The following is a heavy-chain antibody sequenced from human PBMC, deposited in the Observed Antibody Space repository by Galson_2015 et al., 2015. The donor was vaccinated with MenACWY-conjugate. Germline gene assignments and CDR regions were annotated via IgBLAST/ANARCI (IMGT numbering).Heavy chain of an antibody. J-gene: IGHJ5*02. CDR1: GFTFDDYA. V-gene: IGHV3-9*01. D-gene: IGHD3-16*01. CDR3: AKLSTGGGT. Sequence: SLRLSCAASGFTFDDYAMHWVRQAPGKGLEWVSGISWNSGTIGYADSVKGRFTISRDNAKNSLYLQMNSLRAEDTTFYYCAKLSTGGGTWGQGTLVTVSS. CDR2: ISWNSGTI.